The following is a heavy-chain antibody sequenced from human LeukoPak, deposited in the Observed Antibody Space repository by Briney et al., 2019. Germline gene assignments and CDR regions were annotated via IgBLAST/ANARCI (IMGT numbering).Heavy chain of an antibody. J-gene: IGHJ3*02. V-gene: IGHV3-21*01. D-gene: IGHD3-22*01. Sequence: PGGSLRLSCAASGFTFNTYSMIWVRQAPGKGLEWVSSISGSSTYIYYADSVKGRFTISRDNAKNSLYLQMNSLRAEDTAVYYCALDDSSGYYGDVFDIWGQGTMVTVSS. CDR1: GFTFNTYS. CDR3: ALDDSSGYYGDVFDI. CDR2: ISGSSTYI.